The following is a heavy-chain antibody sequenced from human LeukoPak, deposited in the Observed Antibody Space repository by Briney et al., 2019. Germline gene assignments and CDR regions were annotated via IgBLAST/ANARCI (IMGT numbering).Heavy chain of an antibody. Sequence: SETLSLTCTVSGGSISSYYWSWIRQPPGKGLEWIGYIYYSGTTNYNPSLKSRVTISVDTSKNQFSLKLSSVTAADTAVYYCARGVYIAAAQYGYWGQGTLVTVAS. CDR3: ARGVYIAAAQYGY. J-gene: IGHJ4*02. V-gene: IGHV4-59*01. CDR1: GGSISSYY. D-gene: IGHD6-13*01. CDR2: IYYSGTT.